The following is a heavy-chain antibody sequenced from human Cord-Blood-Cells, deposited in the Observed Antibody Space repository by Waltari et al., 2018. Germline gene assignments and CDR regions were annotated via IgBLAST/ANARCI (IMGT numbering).Heavy chain of an antibody. D-gene: IGHD3-10*01. Sequence: QVQLQQWGAGLLKPSETLSLTCAVYGGSFRGYSWSWIRQPPGKGLAWIGELNHSGSTNYNPSLKSRVTISVDTSKNQFSLKLSSVTAADTAVCYCARVNYYGSGSYTIDYWGQGTLVTVSS. CDR3: ARVNYYGSGSYTIDY. J-gene: IGHJ4*02. V-gene: IGHV4-34*01. CDR1: GGSFRGYS. CDR2: LNHSGST.